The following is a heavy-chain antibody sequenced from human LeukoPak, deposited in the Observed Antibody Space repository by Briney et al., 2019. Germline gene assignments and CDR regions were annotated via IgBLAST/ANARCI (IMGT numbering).Heavy chain of an antibody. CDR1: GFTFDDYA. CDR2: ISWNSGSI. CDR3: AKDIGAVQGAFDY. V-gene: IGHV3-9*03. J-gene: IGHJ4*02. Sequence: PGGSVRLSCAASGFTFDDYAMHWVRQAPGKGLEWVSGISWNSGSIGYADSVKGRFTISRDNAKNSLYLQMNSLRAEDMALYYCAKDIGAVQGAFDYWGQGTLVTVSS. D-gene: IGHD3-10*02.